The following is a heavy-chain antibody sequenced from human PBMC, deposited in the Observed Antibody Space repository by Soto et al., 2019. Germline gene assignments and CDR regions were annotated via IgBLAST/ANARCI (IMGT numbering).Heavy chain of an antibody. CDR2: ISWNSGSI. Sequence: GGSLRLSCAASGFTFDDYAMHWVRQAPGKGLEWVSGISWNSGSIGYADSVKGRFTISRDNAKNSLYLQMNSLRAEDTALYYCAKDGSRIAAARYYYGMDVWGQGTTVTVSS. D-gene: IGHD6-13*01. J-gene: IGHJ6*02. V-gene: IGHV3-9*01. CDR3: AKDGSRIAAARYYYGMDV. CDR1: GFTFDDYA.